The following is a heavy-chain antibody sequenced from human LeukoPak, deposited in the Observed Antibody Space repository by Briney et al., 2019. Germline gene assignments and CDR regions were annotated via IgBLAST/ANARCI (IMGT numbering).Heavy chain of an antibody. J-gene: IGHJ4*02. CDR3: ARDPPGDYVTPGVLRSLDY. D-gene: IGHD4-17*01. Sequence: SVKVSCKASGGTFSSYAISWVRQAPGQGLEWMGRIIPILGIANYAQKFQGRVTITADKSTSTAYMELSSLRSEDTAVYYCARDPPGDYVTPGVLRSLDYWGQGTLVTVSS. V-gene: IGHV1-69*04. CDR2: IIPILGIA. CDR1: GGTFSSYA.